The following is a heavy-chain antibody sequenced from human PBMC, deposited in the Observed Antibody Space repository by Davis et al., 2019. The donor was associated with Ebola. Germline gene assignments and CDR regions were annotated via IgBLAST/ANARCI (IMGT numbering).Heavy chain of an antibody. CDR1: GGSISSSSYH. D-gene: IGHD4-23*01. CDR2: RYHGTDA. Sequence: PGGSLRLSCTVSGGSISSSSYHWGWIRQPPGRGLEWIGNRYHGTDASYNPALRSRVTISLDTSKNQFSLKLKSVTAADTAVYYCVNDGGHGGDSDYWGQGTLVTVSS. V-gene: IGHV4-39*07. J-gene: IGHJ4*02. CDR3: VNDGGHGGDSDY.